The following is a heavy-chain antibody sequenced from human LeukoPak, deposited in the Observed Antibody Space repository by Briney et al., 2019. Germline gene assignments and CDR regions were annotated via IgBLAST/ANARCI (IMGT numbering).Heavy chain of an antibody. D-gene: IGHD6-13*01. J-gene: IGHJ6*03. CDR1: GGSVSDYY. V-gene: IGHV4-59*02. CDR3: ARRYSLYYYYMDV. Sequence: SETLSLTCTISGGSVSDYYWSWIRQPPGKGLEWIGYIYYSGSTNYNPSLKSRVTISVDTSKNQSSLKLSSVTAADTAVYYCARRYSLYYYYMDVWGKGTTVTVSS. CDR2: IYYSGST.